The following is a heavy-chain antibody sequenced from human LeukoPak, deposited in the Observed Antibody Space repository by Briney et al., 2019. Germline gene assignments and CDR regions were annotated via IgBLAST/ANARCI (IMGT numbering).Heavy chain of an antibody. D-gene: IGHD5-18*01. CDR3: ARGYSPIAYAMDV. V-gene: IGHV3-53*01. Sequence: PGGSLRLSCAASGFTVSSNYMSWVRQAPGKGLEWVSFIYSGGSTSYADSVKGRFTISKDNSKNTLYLQMNSLRAEDTAVYYCARGYSPIAYAMDVWGLGTTVTVSS. CDR2: IYSGGST. J-gene: IGHJ6*02. CDR1: GFTVSSNY.